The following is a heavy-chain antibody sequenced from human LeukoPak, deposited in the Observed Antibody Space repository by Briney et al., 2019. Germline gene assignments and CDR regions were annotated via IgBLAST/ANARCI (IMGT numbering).Heavy chain of an antibody. Sequence: SETLSLTCTVSGGSITTYYWSWIRQPAGKGLEWIGRIYTSGSTNYNPSLKSRVTMSVDTSKNQFSLKLSSVTAADTAVYYCAKSNGYGLIDIWGQGTMVTVSS. CDR3: AKSNGYGLIDI. D-gene: IGHD3-22*01. V-gene: IGHV4-4*07. J-gene: IGHJ3*02. CDR2: IYTSGST. CDR1: GGSITTYY.